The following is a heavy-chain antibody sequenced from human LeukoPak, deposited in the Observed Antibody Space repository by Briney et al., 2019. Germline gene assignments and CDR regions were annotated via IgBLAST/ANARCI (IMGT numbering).Heavy chain of an antibody. D-gene: IGHD2-2*01. Sequence: GGSLRLSCAPSGFTVSSDYMSWVRQAPGKGLEWVSVMYRDGTTYYADSVKGRFTISRDNSKNTVYLQMNSLRAEDTAVYYCARARIGVAGFFDYWGQGTLVTVSS. V-gene: IGHV3-66*02. CDR2: MYRDGTT. J-gene: IGHJ4*02. CDR3: ARARIGVAGFFDY. CDR1: GFTVSSDY.